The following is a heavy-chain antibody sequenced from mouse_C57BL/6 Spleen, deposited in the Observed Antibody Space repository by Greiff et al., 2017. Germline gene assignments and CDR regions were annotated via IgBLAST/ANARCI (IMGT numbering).Heavy chain of an antibody. CDR1: GYTFTDYY. Sequence: EVQPQQSGPELVKPGASVKISCKASGYTFTDYYMNWVKQSHGKSLEWIGDINPNNGGTSYNQKFKGKATLTVDKSSSTAYMELRSLTSEDSAVYYCARAGDYDYWGQGTTLTVSS. D-gene: IGHD2-4*01. J-gene: IGHJ2*01. CDR2: INPNNGGT. V-gene: IGHV1-26*01. CDR3: ARAGDYDY.